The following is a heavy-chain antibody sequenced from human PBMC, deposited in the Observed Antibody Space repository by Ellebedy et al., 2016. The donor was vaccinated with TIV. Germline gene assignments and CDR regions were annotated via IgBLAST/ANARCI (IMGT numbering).Heavy chain of an antibody. J-gene: IGHJ4*02. Sequence: SVKVSXXASGGTFSSYAISWVRQAPGQGLEWMGGIIPIFGTANYAQKFQGRVTITADKSTSTAYVELSSLRSEDTAVYYCARSGDSGKYCGGDCYFDYWGQGTLVTVSS. D-gene: IGHD2-21*02. V-gene: IGHV1-69*06. CDR2: IIPIFGTA. CDR1: GGTFSSYA. CDR3: ARSGDSGKYCGGDCYFDY.